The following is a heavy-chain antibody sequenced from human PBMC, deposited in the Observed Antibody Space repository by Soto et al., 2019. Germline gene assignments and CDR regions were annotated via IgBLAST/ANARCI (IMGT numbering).Heavy chain of an antibody. D-gene: IGHD2-2*01. CDR1: GDSIRSAHYF. CDR2: IYHSGAT. J-gene: IGHJ6*03. Sequence: QLRLQESGPGLVKPSETLSLTCSVFGDSIRSAHYFWGWVRQPPGKGLEWIGSIYHSGATCYDRYLRSRVTLSVDTTNNQFSLRLSSVTAADTAVYFCARQQYCGSSTCYDSLYYQYMDVWGKGTMVTVSS. V-gene: IGHV4-39*01. CDR3: ARQQYCGSSTCYDSLYYQYMDV.